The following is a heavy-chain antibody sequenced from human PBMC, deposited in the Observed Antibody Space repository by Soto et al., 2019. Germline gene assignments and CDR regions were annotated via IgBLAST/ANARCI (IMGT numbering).Heavy chain of an antibody. CDR1: GYTFASYG. Sequence: ASVKVSCKASGYTFASYGISWVRQAPGQGLEWMGWISAYNGNTNYAQKLQGRVTMTTDTSTSTAYMELRSLRSDDTAVYYCARDSDSSVRAPEYFQHWGQGTLVTSPQ. V-gene: IGHV1-18*01. CDR2: ISAYNGNT. J-gene: IGHJ1*01. D-gene: IGHD3-22*01. CDR3: ARDSDSSVRAPEYFQH.